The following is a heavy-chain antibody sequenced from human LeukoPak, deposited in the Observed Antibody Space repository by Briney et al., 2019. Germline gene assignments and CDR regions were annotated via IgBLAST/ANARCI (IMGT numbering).Heavy chain of an antibody. J-gene: IGHJ4*02. V-gene: IGHV3-30-3*01. CDR3: ARRVYNSGWYIDY. D-gene: IGHD6-19*01. CDR2: ISYDGSNK. CDR1: GFTFSSYA. Sequence: GRSLRLSCAASGFTFSSYAMHWVRQAPGRGLEWVAVISYDGSNKYYADSVKGRFTISRDNSKNTLYLQMNSLRVEDTAVYYCARRVYNSGWYIDYWGQGTLVTVSS.